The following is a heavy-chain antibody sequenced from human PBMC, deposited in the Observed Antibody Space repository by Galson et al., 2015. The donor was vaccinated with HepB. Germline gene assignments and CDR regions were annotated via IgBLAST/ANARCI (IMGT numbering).Heavy chain of an antibody. D-gene: IGHD3-22*01. CDR2: IRNKANTYAT. CDR3: TRRGDDGSGNYFGY. J-gene: IGHJ4*02. CDR1: GFTFSGST. V-gene: IGHV3-73*01. Sequence: SLRLSCAASGFTFSGSTMHWVRQASGKGLEWVGRIRNKANTYATAYAASVKGRFTISRDDSKNTAYLQMNSLTTEDTAVYYCTRRGDDGSGNYFGYWGQGTLVTVSS.